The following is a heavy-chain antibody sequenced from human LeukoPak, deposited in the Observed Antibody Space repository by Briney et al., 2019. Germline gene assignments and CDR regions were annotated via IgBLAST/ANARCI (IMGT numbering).Heavy chain of an antibody. V-gene: IGHV4-59*08. CDR3: ARLTSHLDY. Sequence: PSETLSLTCTVSGGSISSYYWSWIRQPPGKVLEWIGYIYYSGSTNYNPSLKSRVTISVDTSKNQFSLKLSSVTAADTAVYYCARLTSHLDYWGQGTLVTVSS. CDR2: IYYSGST. CDR1: GGSISSYY. J-gene: IGHJ4*02.